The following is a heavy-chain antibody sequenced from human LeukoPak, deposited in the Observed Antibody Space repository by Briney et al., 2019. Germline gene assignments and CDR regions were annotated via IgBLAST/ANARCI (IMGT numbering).Heavy chain of an antibody. D-gene: IGHD5-24*01. CDR1: KFNFNSYG. CDR2: ISGSGGST. CDR3: VKSAGKDGYRDVFDI. Sequence: GGSLRLSSTTSKFNFNSYGMTWVRQAPGRGLEWVPSISGSGGSTQYADSVRGLFTISRDNSKNTLYLQMNSLRAEDTAVYHCVKSAGKDGYRDVFDIWGQGTVVTVSS. V-gene: IGHV3-23*01. J-gene: IGHJ3*02.